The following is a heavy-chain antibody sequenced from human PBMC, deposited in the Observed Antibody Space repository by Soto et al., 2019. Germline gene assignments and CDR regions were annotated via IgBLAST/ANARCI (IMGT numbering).Heavy chain of an antibody. Sequence: QVQLVQSGAEVKKPGSSVKVYCKASVGTFSSYAISWVRQAPGQGLEWMGGIIPIFGTANYAQKCQGRVTITADESTSTAYMELSSLRSEDTAVYYCARDGDRDYGMDVWGQGTTVTVSS. CDR2: IIPIFGTA. D-gene: IGHD7-27*01. V-gene: IGHV1-69*12. CDR1: VGTFSSYA. CDR3: ARDGDRDYGMDV. J-gene: IGHJ6*02.